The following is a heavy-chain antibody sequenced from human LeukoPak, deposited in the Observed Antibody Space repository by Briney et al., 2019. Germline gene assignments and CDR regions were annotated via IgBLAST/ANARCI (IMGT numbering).Heavy chain of an antibody. CDR2: IYYSGST. CDR3: ARPGCSSSWLPFDY. Sequence: SETLSLTCTVSGGSISSYYWSWIRQPPGKGLEWIGYIYYSGSTNYNPSLKSRVTISVDTSKNQFSLKLSSVTAADTAVYYCARPGCSSSWLPFDYWGQGTLVTVSS. D-gene: IGHD6-13*01. V-gene: IGHV4-59*08. J-gene: IGHJ4*02. CDR1: GGSISSYY.